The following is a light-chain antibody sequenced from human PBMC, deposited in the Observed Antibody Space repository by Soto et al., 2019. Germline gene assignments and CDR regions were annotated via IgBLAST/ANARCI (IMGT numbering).Light chain of an antibody. Sequence: DIQMTQSPSTLSASIGDRVTITCRASQSIRDWLAWYQQKPGKAPNLLIYDASSLETGVPSRFSGSGFGTEFTLTINGLQPDDFATYYCQEYNRSSRLTFGGGTKVEI. J-gene: IGKJ4*01. CDR2: DAS. CDR3: QEYNRSSRLT. V-gene: IGKV1-5*01. CDR1: QSIRDW.